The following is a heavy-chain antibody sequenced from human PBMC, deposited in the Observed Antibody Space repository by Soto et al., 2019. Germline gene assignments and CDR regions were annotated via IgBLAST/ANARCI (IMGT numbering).Heavy chain of an antibody. CDR2: ISSHNGNT. CDR1: GSTITAYG. CDR3: ASSSIAAAGPFDY. Sequence: QVQLVQSGDEVKQPGASVKVSCKASGSTITAYGISWVRQAPGQGLEWMAWISSHNGNTYYAQNLQGRVTTTTDTSTSTAYMELRSLRSDDPAVYYCASSSIAAAGPFDYWGQGALVTVSS. D-gene: IGHD6-13*01. V-gene: IGHV1-18*01. J-gene: IGHJ4*02.